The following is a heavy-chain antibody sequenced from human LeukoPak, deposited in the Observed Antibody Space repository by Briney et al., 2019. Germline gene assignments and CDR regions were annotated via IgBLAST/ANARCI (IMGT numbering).Heavy chain of an antibody. CDR2: ISAYNANT. CDR3: ARGSITIFGVVITGDY. Sequence: ASVKVSCKTSGYTFTGYYMQWVRQAPGQGLEWMGWISAYNANTNYAQKFQGRVTMTTDTSTSTAYMELRSLRSDDTAVYYCARGSITIFGVVITGDYWGQGTLVTVSS. V-gene: IGHV1-18*04. D-gene: IGHD3-3*01. CDR1: GYTFTGYY. J-gene: IGHJ4*02.